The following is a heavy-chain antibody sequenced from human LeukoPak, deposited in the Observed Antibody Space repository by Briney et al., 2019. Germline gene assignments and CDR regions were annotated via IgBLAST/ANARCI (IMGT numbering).Heavy chain of an antibody. Sequence: GGSLRLSCAASGFTFSSYAMHWVRQAPGKGLEYVSAISSNGGSTYYANSVKGRFTISRDNSKNTPYLQMGSLRAEDMAVFYRAKGPRGLMTTVTTSFQQWGQGPLVTVSS. CDR1: GFTFSSYA. V-gene: IGHV3-64*01. J-gene: IGHJ1*01. D-gene: IGHD4-17*01. CDR3: AKGPRGLMTTVTTSFQQ. CDR2: ISSNGGST.